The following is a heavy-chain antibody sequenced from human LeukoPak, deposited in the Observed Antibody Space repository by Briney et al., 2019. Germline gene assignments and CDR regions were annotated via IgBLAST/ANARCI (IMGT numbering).Heavy chain of an antibody. CDR1: GFTFSDYY. J-gene: IGHJ4*02. D-gene: IGHD4-23*01. Sequence: PGGSLRLSCAASGFTFSDYYMSWIRQAPGKGLEWVSYISSSGSTIYYADSVKGRFTISRDNAKNSLYLQMNSLRAEDTAVYYGAVTMVVTAFDYWGQGTLVTVSS. CDR2: ISSSGSTI. V-gene: IGHV3-11*04. CDR3: AVTMVVTAFDY.